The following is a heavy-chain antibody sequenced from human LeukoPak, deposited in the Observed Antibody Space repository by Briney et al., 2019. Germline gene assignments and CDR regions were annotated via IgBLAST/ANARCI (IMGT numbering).Heavy chain of an antibody. D-gene: IGHD6-13*01. CDR2: ITSDGTDS. CDR3: ARGGIL. V-gene: IGHV3-74*01. Sequence: GGSLRLSCVASGFTFRSHWIHWVRQAPGKGLVWVSRITSDGTDSIYADSVKGRFTVSRNNSKNTLYLQMNSLRAEDTAVYYCARGGILRGQGTLVTVSS. J-gene: IGHJ4*02. CDR1: GFTFRSHW.